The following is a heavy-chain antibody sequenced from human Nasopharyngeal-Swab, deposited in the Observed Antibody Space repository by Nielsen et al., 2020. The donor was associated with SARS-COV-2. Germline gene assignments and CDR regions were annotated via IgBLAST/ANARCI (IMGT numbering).Heavy chain of an antibody. CDR1: GGSISSGGYY. J-gene: IGHJ4*02. V-gene: IGHV4-31*03. Sequence: SETLSLTCTVSGGSISSGGYYWSWIRQHPGKGLEWIGYIYYSGSTCYNPSLKSRVTISVDTSKNQFSLKLSSVTAADTAVYYCARVLRYFDWLFFDYWGQGTLVTVSS. CDR2: IYYSGST. D-gene: IGHD3-9*01. CDR3: ARVLRYFDWLFFDY.